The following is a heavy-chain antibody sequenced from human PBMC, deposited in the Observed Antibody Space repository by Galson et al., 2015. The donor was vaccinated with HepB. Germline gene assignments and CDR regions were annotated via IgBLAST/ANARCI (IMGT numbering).Heavy chain of an antibody. CDR3: ARATGFGYSSGWSPRGRLEDAFDI. CDR2: ISAYNGNT. V-gene: IGHV1-18*04. Sequence: SVKVSCKASGYTFTSYGISWVRQAPGQGLEWMGWISAYNGNTNYAQKLQGRVTMTTDTSTSTAYMELRSLRSDDTAVYYCARATGFGYSSGWSPRGRLEDAFDIWGQGTMVTVSS. D-gene: IGHD6-19*01. J-gene: IGHJ3*02. CDR1: GYTFTSYG.